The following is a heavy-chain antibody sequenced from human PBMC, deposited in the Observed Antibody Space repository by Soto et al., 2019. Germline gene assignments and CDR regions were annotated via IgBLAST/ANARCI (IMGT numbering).Heavy chain of an antibody. J-gene: IGHJ4*02. CDR3: ARDATSGSFAY. D-gene: IGHD5-12*01. CDR1: GYTFTSYG. Sequence: QVQLVQSGAEVKKPGASVKVSCKASGYTFTSYGISWVRQAPGQGLEWMGWISAYNGTTNYAQKLQGRVTMTTDTSTSTAYRELRSRRSDDAAVYDCARDATSGSFAYWGQGTLVSVSS. CDR2: ISAYNGTT. V-gene: IGHV1-18*01.